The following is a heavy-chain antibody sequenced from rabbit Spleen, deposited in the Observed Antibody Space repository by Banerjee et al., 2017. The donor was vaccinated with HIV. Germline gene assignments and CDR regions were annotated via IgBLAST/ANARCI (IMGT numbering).Heavy chain of an antibody. J-gene: IGHJ4*01. D-gene: IGHD7-1*01. CDR1: GFDFSSYG. CDR2: IDPIFDST. Sequence: QLVESGGGLVQPGGSLKLSCKASGFDFSSYGVSWVRQAPGKGLEWIGYIDPIFDSTYYASWAKGRFTISKTSSTTVTLQMTSLTAADTATYFCARDEVYAGYAGFGYATLHYFDLWGQGTLVTVS. CDR3: ARDEVYAGYAGFGYATLHYFDL. V-gene: IGHV1S39*01.